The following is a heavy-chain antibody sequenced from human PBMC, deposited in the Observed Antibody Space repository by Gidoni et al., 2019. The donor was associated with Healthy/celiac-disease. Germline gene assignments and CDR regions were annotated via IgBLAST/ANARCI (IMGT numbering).Heavy chain of an antibody. CDR2: INHSGST. CDR1: GGSFSGYY. D-gene: IGHD6-19*01. Sequence: QVQLQQWGAGLLKPSETLSLTCAVYGGSFSGYYWSWIRQPPGKGLEWIGEINHSGSTNYNPSLKSRVTISVDTSKNQFSLKLSSVTAADTAVYYCARASSGWYRYFDYWGQGTLVTVSS. CDR3: ARASSGWYRYFDY. V-gene: IGHV4-34*01. J-gene: IGHJ4*02.